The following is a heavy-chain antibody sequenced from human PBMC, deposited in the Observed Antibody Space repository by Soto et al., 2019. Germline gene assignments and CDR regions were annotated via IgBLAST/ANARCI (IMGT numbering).Heavy chain of an antibody. CDR2: IIPIFGTA. Sequence: QVQLVQSGAEVKKPGSSVKVSCKASGGTFSSYAVIWVRQAPGQGLEWMGGIIPIFGTANYAQTFEGRVTITADESTRTAYMELSSLSSEDTAVYYCAREGSGTRRYYYYGMDVWGQGTTVTVSS. J-gene: IGHJ6*02. D-gene: IGHD3-10*01. CDR1: GGTFSSYA. V-gene: IGHV1-69*01. CDR3: AREGSGTRRYYYYGMDV.